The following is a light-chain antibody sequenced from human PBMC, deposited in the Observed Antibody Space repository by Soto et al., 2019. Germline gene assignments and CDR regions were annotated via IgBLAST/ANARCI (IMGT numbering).Light chain of an antibody. CDR3: SSYSSSSTLV. J-gene: IGLJ1*01. V-gene: IGLV2-14*01. CDR2: EAT. CDR1: SSDVGGYNY. Sequence: QSALTQPASVSGSPGQSITISCTGTSSDVGGYNYVSWFQQYPGKPPKLLIYEATNRPAGVSNRFSGSTAGKTASLTISGLQADDEADYCGSSYSSSSTLVFGTGTKLTVL.